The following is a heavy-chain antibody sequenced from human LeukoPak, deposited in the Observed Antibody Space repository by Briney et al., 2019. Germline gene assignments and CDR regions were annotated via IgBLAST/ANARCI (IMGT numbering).Heavy chain of an antibody. D-gene: IGHD3-9*01. CDR2: ISSNGGST. CDR3: ARGFDGNFDY. Sequence: GGSLRLSCVASGLIFSNSWMHWVRQAPGKGLEYVSAISSNGGSTYYADSVKGRFTISRDNSKNTLYLQMSSLRAEDTALYYCARGFDGNFDYWGQGTLVTVSP. J-gene: IGHJ4*02. V-gene: IGHV3-64D*09. CDR1: GLIFSNSW.